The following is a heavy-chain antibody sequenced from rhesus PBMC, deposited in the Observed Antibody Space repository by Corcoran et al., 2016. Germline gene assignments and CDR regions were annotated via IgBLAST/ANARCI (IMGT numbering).Heavy chain of an antibody. D-gene: IGHD7-45*01. V-gene: IGHV4-173*01. CDR2: IFGSGGST. Sequence: QLQLQESGPGLVKPSETLSLTCAVSGGSISSNYWSWIRQPPGKGLEWIGRIFGSGGSTDYNPSLKSRVTISTDTSKNQCSLKVSSVSAADTAVYYCARVPRLGNPFGYWGQGVLVTVSS. J-gene: IGHJ4*01. CDR3: ARVPRLGNPFGY. CDR1: GGSISSNY.